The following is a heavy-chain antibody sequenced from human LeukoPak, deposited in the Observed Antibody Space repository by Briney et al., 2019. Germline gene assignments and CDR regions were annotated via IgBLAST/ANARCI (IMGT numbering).Heavy chain of an antibody. CDR1: GFTFSSYA. CDR3: ARVRPGYCSSTSCSPGTRYYYMDV. CDR2: ISSSSSTI. V-gene: IGHV3-48*04. Sequence: GGSLRLSCAASGFTFSSYAMGWVRQAPGKGLEWVSYISSSSSTIYYADSVKGRFTISRDNAKNSLYLQMNSLRAEDTAVYYCARVRPGYCSSTSCSPGTRYYYMDVWGKGTTVTVSS. D-gene: IGHD2-2*01. J-gene: IGHJ6*03.